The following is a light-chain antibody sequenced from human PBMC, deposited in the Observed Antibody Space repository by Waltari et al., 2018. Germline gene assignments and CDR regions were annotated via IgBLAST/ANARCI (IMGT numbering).Light chain of an antibody. CDR1: SSNIGAGYL. J-gene: IGLJ2*01. V-gene: IGLV1-40*01. Sequence: QSVLTQPPSVSGAPGQRVAISCTGSSSNIGAGYLVHWYQQLPGTAPELLIYANTNRPSGVPDRCSASKSGTSASLAITGLQPGDEADYYCQCYDSRLSGSLFGGGTKVTIL. CDR2: ANT. CDR3: QCYDSRLSGSL.